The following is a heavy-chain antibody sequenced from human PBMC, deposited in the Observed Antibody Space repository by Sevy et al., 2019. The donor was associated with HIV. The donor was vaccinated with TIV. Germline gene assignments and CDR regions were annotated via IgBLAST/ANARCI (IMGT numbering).Heavy chain of an antibody. D-gene: IGHD3-10*01. CDR3: AGGSGRSNLDY. J-gene: IGHJ4*02. CDR2: IYYSGST. V-gene: IGHV4-59*12. CDR1: GGSISSYY. Sequence: SETLSLTCTVSGGSISSYYWSWIRQPPGKGLEWIGYIYYSGSTNYNPSLKSRVTISVDTSKNQFSLKLSSVTAADTAVYYCAGGSGRSNLDYWGQGTLVTVSS.